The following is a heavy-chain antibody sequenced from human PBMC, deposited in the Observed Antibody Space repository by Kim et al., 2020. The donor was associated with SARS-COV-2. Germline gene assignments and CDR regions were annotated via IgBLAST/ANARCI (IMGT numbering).Heavy chain of an antibody. CDR3: AREGSESYNWFDP. Sequence: STQYFQGRDTISSDNSATKAYMELRSLTSKDTAVYYCAREGSESYNWFDPWGQGTLVTVSS. D-gene: IGHD3-10*01. J-gene: IGHJ5*02. V-gene: IGHV1-3*01.